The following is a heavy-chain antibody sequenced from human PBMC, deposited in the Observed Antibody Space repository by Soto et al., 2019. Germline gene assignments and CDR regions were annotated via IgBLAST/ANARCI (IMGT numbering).Heavy chain of an antibody. CDR2: ISSSSSYI. Sequence: PWGSLRLCCAASGFTFSSYSMNWVRQAPGKGLEWVSSISSSSSYIYYADSVKGRFTISRDNAKNSLYLQMNSLRAEDTAVYYCARAGGGHDAFDIWGQGTMVTVSS. V-gene: IGHV3-21*01. D-gene: IGHD3-10*01. CDR1: GFTFSSYS. J-gene: IGHJ3*02. CDR3: ARAGGGHDAFDI.